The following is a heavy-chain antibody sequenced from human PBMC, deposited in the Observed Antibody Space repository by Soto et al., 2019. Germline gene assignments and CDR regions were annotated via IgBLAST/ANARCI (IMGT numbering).Heavy chain of an antibody. Sequence: ASVNVSCKAYGYNFNNYFLHWVRQAPGQGLEWMGYIFPGGGNTGYTQSFQGRLTVTMDTSTSTVYMDLSSVRLEDTAVYYCAREYSPGLFEYWGKETLVTVS. CDR2: IFPGGGNT. J-gene: IGHJ4*02. CDR3: AREYSPGLFEY. D-gene: IGHD5-12*01. CDR1: GYNFNNYF. V-gene: IGHV1-46*02.